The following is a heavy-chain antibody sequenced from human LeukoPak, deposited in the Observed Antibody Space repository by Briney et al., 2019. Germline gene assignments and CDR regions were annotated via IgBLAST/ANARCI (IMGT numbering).Heavy chain of an antibody. CDR2: IRSKAYGGTA. J-gene: IGHJ4*02. CDR1: GFTFGDYA. V-gene: IGHV3-49*04. Sequence: GGSLRLSCTASGFTFGDYAMSWVRQAPGRGLEWVGFIRSKAYGGTAEYAASVKGRFTISRDDSKSIAYLQMNSLKTEDTAVYYCTRNPIYSSGWIDYWGQGTLVTVSS. D-gene: IGHD6-19*01. CDR3: TRNPIYSSGWIDY.